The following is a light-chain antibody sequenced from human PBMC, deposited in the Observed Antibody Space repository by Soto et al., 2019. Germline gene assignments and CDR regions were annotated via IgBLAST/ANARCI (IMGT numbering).Light chain of an antibody. CDR2: LNSDGSH. CDR1: SGHSNYA. Sequence: QPVLTQSPSASASLGASVKLTCTLTSGHSNYAIAWHQQQPEKGPRYLMILNSDGSHRKGDGIPDRFSGSSSGAERYLTISSLQSEDEADYYCQTWGTGIHVVFGGGTKVTVL. J-gene: IGLJ2*01. V-gene: IGLV4-69*01. CDR3: QTWGTGIHVV.